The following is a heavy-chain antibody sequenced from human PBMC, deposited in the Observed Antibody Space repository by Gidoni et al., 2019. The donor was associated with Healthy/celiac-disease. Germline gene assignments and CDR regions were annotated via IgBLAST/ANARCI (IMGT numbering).Heavy chain of an antibody. CDR3: AKDLRGYSSSWYHYYGMDV. J-gene: IGHJ6*02. Sequence: EVQLVESGGGLVQPGRSLRLSCAASGFTFDDYAMHWVRQAPGKGLEWVSGISWNSGSIGYADSVKGRFTISRDNAKNSLYLQMNSLRAEDTALYYCAKDLRGYSSSWYHYYGMDVWGQGTTVTVSS. D-gene: IGHD6-13*01. CDR2: ISWNSGSI. V-gene: IGHV3-9*01. CDR1: GFTFDDYA.